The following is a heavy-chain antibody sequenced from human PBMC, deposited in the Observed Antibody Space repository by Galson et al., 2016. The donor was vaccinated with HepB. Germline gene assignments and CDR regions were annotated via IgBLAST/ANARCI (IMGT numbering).Heavy chain of an antibody. CDR1: GFTFSRYG. CDR3: ARDSFTIFGVTPNWFDP. V-gene: IGHV3-33*01. CDR2: ILYDGGKK. D-gene: IGHD3-3*01. Sequence: SLRLSCAASGFTFSRYGMHWVRQAPGKGLGWVAVILYDGGKKYYADSVKGRFTISRDNSKNTLYLQMNSLRAEDTAVYYCARDSFTIFGVTPNWFDPWGQGTLVTVSS. J-gene: IGHJ5*02.